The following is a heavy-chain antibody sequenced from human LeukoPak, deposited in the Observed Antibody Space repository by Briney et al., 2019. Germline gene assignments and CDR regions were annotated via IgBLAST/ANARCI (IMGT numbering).Heavy chain of an antibody. J-gene: IGHJ4*02. V-gene: IGHV1-18*01. CDR2: ISGYDGSR. CDR3: ARDDYRSSSGGFDF. Sequence: GASVKVSCKASGYTFTSYGISWVRQAPGHGLEWMGWISGYDGSRNYAQKIQDRVTMTTDTSTSTAYMELRSLRSDDTAVYYCARDDYRSSSGGFDFWGQGTLVTVSS. D-gene: IGHD6-6*01. CDR1: GYTFTSYG.